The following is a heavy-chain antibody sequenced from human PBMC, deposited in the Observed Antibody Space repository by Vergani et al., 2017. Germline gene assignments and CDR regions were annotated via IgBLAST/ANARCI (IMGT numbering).Heavy chain of an antibody. D-gene: IGHD2-21*02. Sequence: QVQLVQSGAEVKKPGSSVKVSCKASGGTFSSYAISWVRRAPGQGLEWMGGIIPIFGIANYAQKFQGRVTITADKSTSTAYMELSSLRSEDTAVYYCASVSYCGGDCYSDTFDWGQGTLVTVSS. CDR3: ASVSYCGGDCYSDTFD. CDR1: GGTFSSYA. J-gene: IGHJ4*02. CDR2: IIPIFGIA. V-gene: IGHV1-69*17.